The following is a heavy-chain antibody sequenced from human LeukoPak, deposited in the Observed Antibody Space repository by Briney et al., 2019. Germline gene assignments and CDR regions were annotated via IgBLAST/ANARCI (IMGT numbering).Heavy chain of an antibody. CDR1: GGSISKSNQY. J-gene: IGHJ6*02. CDR2: VYYTGSK. D-gene: IGHD2-15*01. Sequence: SETLSLTCTVSGGSISKSNQYWGWIRQPPGKGLEWVGSVYYTGSKYYNPTFKSRVTIYGDTSKNQISLELTSVTAADTAAYYCARQKGPRDITSLPLMDVWGQGTTVNVSS. V-gene: IGHV4-39*01. CDR3: ARQKGPRDITSLPLMDV.